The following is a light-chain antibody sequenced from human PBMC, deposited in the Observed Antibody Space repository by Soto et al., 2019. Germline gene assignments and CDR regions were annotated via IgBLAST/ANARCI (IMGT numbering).Light chain of an antibody. V-gene: IGLV2-8*01. CDR2: EVS. Sequence: QSALTQPPSASGSPGQSVTISCTGTSSDVGGYNYVSWYQQHPGKAPKLLIHEVSKRPSGVTDRFSGSKSGNTASLTIAGLQTEDEADYYCCSYTDSAGRVFGTGTKLTVL. CDR3: CSYTDSAGRV. CDR1: SSDVGGYNY. J-gene: IGLJ1*01.